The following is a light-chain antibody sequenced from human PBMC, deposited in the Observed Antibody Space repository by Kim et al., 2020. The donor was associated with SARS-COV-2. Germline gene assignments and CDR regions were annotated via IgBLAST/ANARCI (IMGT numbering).Light chain of an antibody. CDR3: LLYYGGVWV. CDR2: TAS. Sequence: QAVVTKEPSLTVSPGGTVTLTCASNTGAVTSGYYPNWFQLKPGQAPRSMIHTASGRHSWTPARFSGSLLGGKAALTLAGVQPDDEAEDYCLLYYGGVWVFGGGTQLTVL. CDR1: TGAVTSGYY. V-gene: IGLV7-43*01. J-gene: IGLJ3*02.